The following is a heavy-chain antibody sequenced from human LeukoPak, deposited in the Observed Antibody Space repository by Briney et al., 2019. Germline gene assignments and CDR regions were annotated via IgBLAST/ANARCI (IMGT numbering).Heavy chain of an antibody. J-gene: IGHJ4*02. CDR2: ISYDGRNE. V-gene: IGHV3-30*04. D-gene: IGHD5-12*01. Sequence: GGSLRLSCAASRSAFNNYAMHWVRQAPGKGLEWVAVISYDGRNEYYADSVKGRFTISRDNSKNTLYLQMNSLRAEDTAVYYCARDRSSYEYYFDCWGQGTLVTVSS. CDR1: RSAFNNYA. CDR3: ARDRSSYEYYFDC.